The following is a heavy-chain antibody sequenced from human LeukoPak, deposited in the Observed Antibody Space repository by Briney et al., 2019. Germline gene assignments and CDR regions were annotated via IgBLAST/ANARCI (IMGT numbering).Heavy chain of an antibody. CDR1: GFTFTSSA. CDR3: AAGYSTVTTEVSYYMDV. D-gene: IGHD4-17*01. CDR2: IVVGCGNT. J-gene: IGHJ6*03. Sequence: SVKVSCKASGFTFTSSAMQWVRQARGQRLEWIGWIVVGCGNTNYAQKFQERVTITRDMSTSTAYMELSSLRSEDTAVYYCAAGYSTVTTEVSYYMDVWGKGTTVTVTS. V-gene: IGHV1-58*02.